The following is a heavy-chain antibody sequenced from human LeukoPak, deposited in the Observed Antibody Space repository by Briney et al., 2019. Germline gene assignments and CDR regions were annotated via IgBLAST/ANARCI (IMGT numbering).Heavy chain of an antibody. CDR3: ARVKFGWFDP. J-gene: IGHJ5*02. CDR1: GYTFTSYG. V-gene: IGHV1-18*01. Sequence: GESLKISCKASGYTFTSYGISWVRQAPGQGLEWMGWISAYNGNTNYAQKLQGRVTMTTDTSTSTAYMELRSLRSDDTAVYYCARVKFGWFDPWGQGTLVTVSS. CDR2: ISAYNGNT. D-gene: IGHD3-10*01.